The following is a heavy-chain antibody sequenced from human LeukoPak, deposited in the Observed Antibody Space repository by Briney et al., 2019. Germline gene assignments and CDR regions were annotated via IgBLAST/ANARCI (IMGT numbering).Heavy chain of an antibody. CDR2: IYYSGST. V-gene: IGHV4-39*01. CDR3: ARQHIWFGENYFDY. Sequence: SETLSLTCTVSGGSISSSSYYWGWIRQPPGKGLEWIGSIYYSGSTYYNPSLKSRVTISVDTSKNQFSLKLSSVTAADTAVYYCARQHIWFGENYFDYWGQGTLVTVSS. CDR1: GGSISSSSYY. D-gene: IGHD3-10*01. J-gene: IGHJ4*02.